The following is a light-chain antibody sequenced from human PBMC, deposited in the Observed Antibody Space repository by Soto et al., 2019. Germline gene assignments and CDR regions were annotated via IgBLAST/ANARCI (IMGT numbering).Light chain of an antibody. CDR2: DVS. J-gene: IGLJ3*02. Sequence: QSALTQPRSVSGSPGQSVTISCTGTNSDIGNYNYVSWYQQHPGKAPKVMIYDVSKRPSGVPYRFSGSKSGNTASLTISGLQAEDEADYYCCSYPGSHTWVFGGGTKVTVL. CDR3: CSYPGSHTWV. CDR1: NSDIGNYNY. V-gene: IGLV2-11*01.